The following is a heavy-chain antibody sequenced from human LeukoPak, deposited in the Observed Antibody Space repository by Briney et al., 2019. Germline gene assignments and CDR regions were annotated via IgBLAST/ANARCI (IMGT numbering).Heavy chain of an antibody. CDR2: INHSGST. CDR1: GGSFSGYY. J-gene: IGHJ4*02. D-gene: IGHD2-15*01. V-gene: IGHV4-34*01. Sequence: SETLSLTCAVYGGSFSGYYWSWIRQPPGKGLEWIGEINHSGSTNYNPSLKSRVTISVGTSKNQFSLKLSSVTAADTAVYYCARGRGYCSGGSCYTGDNWGQGTLVTVSS. CDR3: ARGRGYCSGGSCYTGDN.